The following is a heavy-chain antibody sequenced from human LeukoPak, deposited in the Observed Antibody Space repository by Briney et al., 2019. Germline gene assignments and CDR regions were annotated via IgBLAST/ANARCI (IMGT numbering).Heavy chain of an antibody. CDR1: GYTFTSYY. CDR3: ARVNRIRYCSSTSCYSWFDP. CDR2: INPSGGST. V-gene: IGHV1-46*01. J-gene: IGHJ5*02. D-gene: IGHD2-2*02. Sequence: GASVKVSCKASGYTFTSYYMHWVRQAPGQGLEWMGIINPSGGSTSYAQKFQGRVTMTRDTSTSTVYMELSSLRSEDTAVYYCARVNRIRYCSSTSCYSWFDPWGQGTLVTVSS.